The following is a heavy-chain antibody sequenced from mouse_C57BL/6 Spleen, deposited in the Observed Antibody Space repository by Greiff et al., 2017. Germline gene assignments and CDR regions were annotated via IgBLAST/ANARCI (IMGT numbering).Heavy chain of an antibody. CDR2: ISSGSSTI. CDR1: GFTFSDYG. D-gene: IGHD2-4*01. Sequence: EVHLVESGGGLVKPGGSLKLSCAASGFTFSDYGMHWVRQAPEKGLEWVAYISSGSSTIYYADTVKGRFTISRDNAKNTLFLQMTSLRSEDPAMYYCARRASCCDYVPFDDWGQGTTLTVSS. CDR3: ARRASCCDYVPFDD. J-gene: IGHJ2*01. V-gene: IGHV5-17*01.